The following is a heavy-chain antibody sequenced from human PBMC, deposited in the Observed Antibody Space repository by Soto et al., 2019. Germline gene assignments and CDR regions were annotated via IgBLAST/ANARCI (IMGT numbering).Heavy chain of an antibody. D-gene: IGHD6-19*01. CDR2: IYYSGST. J-gene: IGHJ4*02. Sequence: SETLSLTSTVSGGSISSSSYYWGWIRQPPGKGLEWIGSIYYSGSTYYNPSLKSRVTISVDTSKNEFSLKLSSVTAADTAGYYCGRPLRGWYYFHQWGQGTLVTVSS. CDR3: GRPLRGWYYFHQ. CDR1: GGSISSSSYY. V-gene: IGHV4-39*01.